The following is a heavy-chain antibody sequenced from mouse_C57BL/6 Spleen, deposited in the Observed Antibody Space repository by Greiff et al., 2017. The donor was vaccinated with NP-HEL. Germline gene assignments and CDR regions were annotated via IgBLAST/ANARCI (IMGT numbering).Heavy chain of an antibody. V-gene: IGHV1-5*01. J-gene: IGHJ3*01. Sequence: EVQLQQSGTVLARPGASVKMSCKTSGYTFTSYWMHWVKQRPGQGLEWIGAIYPGNSDTSYNQKFKGKAKLTAVTSASTAYMELSSLTNEDSAVYYCTSLSGNYSAWFAYWGQGTLVTVSA. CDR1: GYTFTSYW. CDR2: IYPGNSDT. D-gene: IGHD2-1*01. CDR3: TSLSGNYSAWFAY.